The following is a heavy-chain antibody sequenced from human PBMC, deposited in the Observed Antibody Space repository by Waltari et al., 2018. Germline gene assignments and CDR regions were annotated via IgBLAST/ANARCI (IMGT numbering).Heavy chain of an antibody. CDR3: AGDPARGTIDY. Sequence: EVQLVDSGGGLVQPGGSLRLPCVALGFTFIRNWMSWVRQAPGKGLEWVANIKQDGTDKFYVDSVKGRFTISRDNAKNSVYLQMNSLRAEDTAVYYCAGDPARGTIDYWGQGTLVTVSA. V-gene: IGHV3-7*03. CDR2: IKQDGTDK. CDR1: GFTFIRNW. D-gene: IGHD2-2*01. J-gene: IGHJ4*02.